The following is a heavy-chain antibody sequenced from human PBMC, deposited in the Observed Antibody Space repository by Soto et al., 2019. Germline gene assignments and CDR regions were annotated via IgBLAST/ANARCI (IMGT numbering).Heavy chain of an antibody. V-gene: IGHV1-69*13. CDR2: IIPIFGTA. J-gene: IGHJ6*04. Sequence: ASVKVSCKASGGTFSSYAISWVRQAPGQGLEWMGGIIPIFGTANYAQKFQGRVTITADESTGTAYMELSSLRSEDTAVYYCATVTTTGLRVYYYYGMDVWGKGTTVTVSS. CDR1: GGTFSSYA. CDR3: ATVTTTGLRVYYYYGMDV. D-gene: IGHD1-1*01.